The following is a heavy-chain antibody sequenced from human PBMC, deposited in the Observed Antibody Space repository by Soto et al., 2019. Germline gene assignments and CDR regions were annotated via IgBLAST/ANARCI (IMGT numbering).Heavy chain of an antibody. CDR3: AKLVGIWDILTGYAPTLKDAFDI. Sequence: GGSLRLSCAASGFTFSSYGMHWVRQAPGKGLEWVAVISYDGSNKYYADSVKGRFTISRDNSKNTLYLQMNSLRAEDTAVYYCAKLVGIWDILTGYAPTLKDAFDIWGQGTMVTVSS. D-gene: IGHD3-9*01. CDR2: ISYDGSNK. V-gene: IGHV3-30*18. J-gene: IGHJ3*02. CDR1: GFTFSSYG.